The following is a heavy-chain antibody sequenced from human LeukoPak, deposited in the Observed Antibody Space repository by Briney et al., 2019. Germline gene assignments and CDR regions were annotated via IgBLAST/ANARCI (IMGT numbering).Heavy chain of an antibody. D-gene: IGHD1-26*01. CDR3: SRESGPFCPFGY. CDR1: GGSISDTNW. V-gene: IGHV4-4*02. J-gene: IGHJ4*02. CDR2: IFLAGQT. Sequence: SGTLSLTCGVSGGSISDTNWWSWVRQPPGQGLEWIGEIFLAGQTNYNPSLNGRVTMSLDKSSNQLSLHLTSVTAADTATYFCSRESGPFCPFGYWGQGTLVIVSS.